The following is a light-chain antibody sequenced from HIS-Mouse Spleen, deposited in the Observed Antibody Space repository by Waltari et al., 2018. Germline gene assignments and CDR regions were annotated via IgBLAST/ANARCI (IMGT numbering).Light chain of an antibody. CDR1: SSDVGSYNL. Sequence: QSALTQPASVSGSPGQSITISCTGTSSDVGSYNLVPWYQQHPGKAPKLMLYEGSNRPSGVSNRFSGSKSGNTASLTISGLQAEDEADYYCCSYAGSSTWVFGGGTKLTVL. V-gene: IGLV2-23*01. CDR2: EGS. J-gene: IGLJ3*02. CDR3: CSYAGSSTWV.